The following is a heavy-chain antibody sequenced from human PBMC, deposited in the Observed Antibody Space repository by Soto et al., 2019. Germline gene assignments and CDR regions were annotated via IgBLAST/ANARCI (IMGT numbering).Heavy chain of an antibody. CDR3: ARDRSVYCSSTSCYTFNYYYGMDV. CDR2: IIPIFGTA. CDR1: GGTFSSYS. D-gene: IGHD2-2*02. J-gene: IGHJ6*02. V-gene: IGHV1-69*13. Sequence: SVKVSCKASGGTFSSYSISWVRQAPGQGLEWMGGIIPIFGTANYAQKFQGRVTITADESTSTAYMELSSLRSEDTAVYYCARDRSVYCSSTSCYTFNYYYGMDVWGQGTTVTVSS.